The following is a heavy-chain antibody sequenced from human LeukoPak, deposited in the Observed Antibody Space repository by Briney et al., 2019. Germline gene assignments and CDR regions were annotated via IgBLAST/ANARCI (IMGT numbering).Heavy chain of an antibody. CDR1: GFSFSGSG. CDR2: IWYDGSNK. CDR3: ARVACTGNSCRPYHYYGMDV. V-gene: IGHV3-33*01. D-gene: IGHD2-15*01. J-gene: IGHJ6*02. Sequence: GGSLRLSCAASGFSFSGSGMHWVRQAPGKGLEWVAVIWYDGSNKYYADTVKGRFTISRDNSKNTLYLQMNSLRAEDTAVYFCARVACTGNSCRPYHYYGMDVWGQGTTVTVSS.